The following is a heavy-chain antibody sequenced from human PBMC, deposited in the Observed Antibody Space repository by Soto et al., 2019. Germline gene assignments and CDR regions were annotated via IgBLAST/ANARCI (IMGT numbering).Heavy chain of an antibody. CDR1: GGSISSYS. V-gene: IGHV4-59*01. CDR2: IYYSGST. Sequence: QVQLQESGPGLVKPSETLSLTCTVSGGSISSYSWSWIRQPPGKGLGWIGYIYYSGSTNYNPSLKSRATISVETAKYPFSLKRSSVTAADTAVYYCAGTYGDYDLANWFDPWGQGTLVTVSS. J-gene: IGHJ5*02. D-gene: IGHD4-17*01. CDR3: AGTYGDYDLANWFDP.